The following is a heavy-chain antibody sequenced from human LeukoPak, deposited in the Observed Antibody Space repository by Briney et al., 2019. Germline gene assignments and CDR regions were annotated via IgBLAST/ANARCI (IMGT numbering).Heavy chain of an antibody. Sequence: PGGSLRLSCAASGFTFSSYAMSWVRPAPGKGLEWVSAIGGSGGSTYYADSVKGRFTISRDNSKNTLYLQMNSLRAEDTAVYYCAKEGSGYVNWDYWGQGTLVTVSS. CDR2: IGGSGGST. CDR1: GFTFSSYA. V-gene: IGHV3-23*01. J-gene: IGHJ4*02. D-gene: IGHD5-12*01. CDR3: AKEGSGYVNWDY.